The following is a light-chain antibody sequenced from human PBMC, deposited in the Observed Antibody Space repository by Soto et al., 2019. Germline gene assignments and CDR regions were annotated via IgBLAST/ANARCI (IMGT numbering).Light chain of an antibody. CDR1: QSLLHSDGKTY. V-gene: IGKV2D-29*01. CDR2: EVS. Sequence: DIVLTQTPLSLSATPGQPASISCKSSQSLLHSDGKTYLFWFLQKPGQPPQLLIYEVSKRISGVPDRFSGSGSGTDFTLKISRLEAEDVGVYYCMQSTQPPFIFGPGTKVDIK. J-gene: IGKJ3*01. CDR3: MQSTQPPFI.